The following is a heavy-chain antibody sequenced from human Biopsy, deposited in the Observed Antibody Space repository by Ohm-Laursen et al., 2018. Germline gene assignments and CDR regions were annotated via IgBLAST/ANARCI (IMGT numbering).Heavy chain of an antibody. CDR1: GGSFTGHY. V-gene: IGHV4-59*11. Sequence: GTLSLTCIVSGGSFTGHYWSWIRQPPGKGLEWIGHISYTGYTSYNASLKSRVTISVDTSRNHFSLRLSYLTAADTAVYYCARGSNDFGGLYFPRWGQGTLLTVSS. J-gene: IGHJ4*02. CDR3: ARGSNDFGGLYFPR. D-gene: IGHD4-23*01. CDR2: ISYTGYT.